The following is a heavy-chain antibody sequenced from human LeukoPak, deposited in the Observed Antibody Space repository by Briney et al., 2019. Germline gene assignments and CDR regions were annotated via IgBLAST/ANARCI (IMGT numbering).Heavy chain of an antibody. CDR3: ARVAMSGIGSDDF. Sequence: VASVKVSCKASRYTFTGYYMHWVRQAPGQGLEWMGWINPYSGDTNYAQKFQGRVTMTRDTSISTAYMELSSLKSDDTAVYYCARVAMSGIGSDDFWGQGTLVTASS. D-gene: IGHD1-26*01. J-gene: IGHJ4*02. V-gene: IGHV1-2*02. CDR1: RYTFTGYY. CDR2: INPYSGDT.